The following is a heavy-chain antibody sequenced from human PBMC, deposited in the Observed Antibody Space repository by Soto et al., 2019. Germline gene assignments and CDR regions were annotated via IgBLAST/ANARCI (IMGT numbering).Heavy chain of an antibody. CDR1: GGSINSGGYS. D-gene: IGHD3-22*01. CDR2: IYHTGTT. V-gene: IGHV4-30-2*01. J-gene: IGHJ5*02. Sequence: SETLSLTCTVSGGSINSGGYSWTWIRQPPGKGLEWIGFIYHTGTTYYNPSLKRRVTISVDRSKNHFSLKLNSVTAADTAFYYCARGVNYYDSSGSSWFDPWGQGALVTVSS. CDR3: ARGVNYYDSSGSSWFDP.